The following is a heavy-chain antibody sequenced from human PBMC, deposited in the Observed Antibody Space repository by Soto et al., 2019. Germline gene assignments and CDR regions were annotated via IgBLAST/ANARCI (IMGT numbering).Heavy chain of an antibody. D-gene: IGHD2-8*02. J-gene: IGHJ4*02. V-gene: IGHV4-34*01. CDR1: GGSFSGYY. Sequence: QVQLQQWGAGLLKPSETLSLTCAVYGGSFSGYYWTWIRQPPGTGLEWSGEINHSGSTNYNPSLKSRVTISVDTSKNQFSLKLTSVNAADTAVYYCARDKITGLFDYWGQGTLVTVSS. CDR2: INHSGST. CDR3: ARDKITGLFDY.